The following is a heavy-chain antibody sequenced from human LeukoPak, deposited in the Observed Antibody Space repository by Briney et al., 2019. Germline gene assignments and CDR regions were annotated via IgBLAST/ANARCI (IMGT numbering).Heavy chain of an antibody. CDR3: ATHAYNSGWGGAGGHFDY. Sequence: SDTVSLTCSVSGAPMRSSTYLWRWIRQPPGKGVVWSVSIYYSGSTYYNPSLKSRVTISVDPSKNQFSLKLSSVTAAETPVYNRATHAYNSGWGGAGGHFDYWGQGTLVTVSS. V-gene: IGHV4-39*01. CDR1: GAPMRSSTYL. CDR2: IYYSGST. D-gene: IGHD6-19*01. J-gene: IGHJ4*02.